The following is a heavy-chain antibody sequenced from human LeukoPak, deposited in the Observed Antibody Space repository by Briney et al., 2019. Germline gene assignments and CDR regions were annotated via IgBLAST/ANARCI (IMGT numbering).Heavy chain of an antibody. CDR3: ARVPTYYYDSSGHHGPIDF. V-gene: IGHV4-34*01. CDR1: GGSFSGYY. D-gene: IGHD3-22*01. J-gene: IGHJ4*02. CDR2: VNHSGST. Sequence: KPSETLSLTCAVYGGSFSGYYWRWIRQPPGKGLEWIGDVNHSGSTNSNPSLKSRVTISVDASKPQFFLKLSSVTAADTAVYYCARVPTYYYDSSGHHGPIDFWGQGTLVTVSS.